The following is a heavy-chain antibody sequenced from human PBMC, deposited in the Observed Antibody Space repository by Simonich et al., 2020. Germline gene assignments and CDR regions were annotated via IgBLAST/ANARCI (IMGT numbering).Heavy chain of an antibody. CDR1: GFTFRHAG. CDR3: TTEDCSSTSCPDY. CDR2: IKSKTDGGTT. D-gene: IGHD2-2*01. Sequence: EVQLVESGGGLVTPGGSLRLSCAASGFTFRHAGMSWVRQAPGKGLGGVGLIKSKTDGGTTDYAAPVKGRFTISRDDSKNTLYLQMNSLKTEDTAVYYCTTEDCSSTSCPDYWGQGTLVTVSS. V-gene: IGHV3-15*01. J-gene: IGHJ4*02.